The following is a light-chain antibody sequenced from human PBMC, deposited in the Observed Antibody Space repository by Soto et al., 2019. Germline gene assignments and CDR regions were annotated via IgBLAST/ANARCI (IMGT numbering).Light chain of an antibody. CDR2: GAS. Sequence: EIVMTQSPATLSVSPGERATLSCRASQSVTSNLAWYQQKPGQPPRRLIYGASTSATGIPARFSGSGSGTDFSLSFSSLLSEDVAVYYCQQYNNWSRAFGGGTKVDIK. V-gene: IGKV3-15*01. J-gene: IGKJ4*01. CDR3: QQYNNWSRA. CDR1: QSVTSN.